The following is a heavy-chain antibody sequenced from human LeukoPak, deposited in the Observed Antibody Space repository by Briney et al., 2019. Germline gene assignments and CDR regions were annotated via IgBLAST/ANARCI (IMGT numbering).Heavy chain of an antibody. J-gene: IGHJ5*02. CDR3: ARGLDL. CDR2: INPTTGGT. CDR1: GYTFTDYY. Sequence: ASVKLSCKASGYTFTDYYMHWVRQAPGQGLEWMGFINPTTGGTNYVQRFQGRVTMTRDTSISTTYVELNRLKSDDTAVYYCARGLDLWGQGTLVSVSS. V-gene: IGHV1-2*02.